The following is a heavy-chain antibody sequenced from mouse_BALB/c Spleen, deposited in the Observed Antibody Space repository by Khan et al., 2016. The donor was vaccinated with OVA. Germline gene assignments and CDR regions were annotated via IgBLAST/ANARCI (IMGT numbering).Heavy chain of an antibody. J-gene: IGHJ3*01. CDR3: ARNYDYDEGLSY. V-gene: IGHV2-2*02. CDR2: IWSGGST. D-gene: IGHD2-4*01. CDR1: GFSLTSYG. Sequence: VQLQQSGPGLVQPSQSLSITCTVSGFSLTSYGVNWVRQSPGKGLEWLGVIWSGGSTDYNAAFISRLSISKDNSKSQFFFKLNNLQANDTAIYYCARNYDYDEGLSYWGQGTLVTVSA.